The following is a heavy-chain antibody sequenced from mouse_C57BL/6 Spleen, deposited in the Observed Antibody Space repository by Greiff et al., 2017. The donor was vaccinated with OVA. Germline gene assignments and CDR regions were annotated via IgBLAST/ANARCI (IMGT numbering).Heavy chain of an antibody. D-gene: IGHD1-1*01. CDR1: GYAFSSSW. CDR2: IYPGDGDT. J-gene: IGHJ1*03. V-gene: IGHV1-82*01. Sequence: QVQLQQSGPELVKPGASVKISCKASGYAFSSSWMNWVKQRPGKGLEWIGRIYPGDGDTNYNGKFKGKATLTADKSSSTAYMQLSSLTSEDSAVYFCAPKNYGSHWYFDVWGTGTTVTVSS. CDR3: APKNYGSHWYFDV.